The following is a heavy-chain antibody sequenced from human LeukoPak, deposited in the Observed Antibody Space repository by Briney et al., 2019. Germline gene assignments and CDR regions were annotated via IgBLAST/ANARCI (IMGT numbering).Heavy chain of an antibody. CDR1: GFTFSSYA. Sequence: GGSLRLSCAASGFTFSSYAMSWVRQAPGKGLEWVSAISGSGGSTYYADSVKGRFTISRDNSKNTLYLQMNGLRAEDTAIYYCAKGGGQQWLVGSYYFDYWGQGTLVTVSS. CDR2: ISGSGGST. D-gene: IGHD6-19*01. CDR3: AKGGGQQWLVGSYYFDY. V-gene: IGHV3-23*01. J-gene: IGHJ4*02.